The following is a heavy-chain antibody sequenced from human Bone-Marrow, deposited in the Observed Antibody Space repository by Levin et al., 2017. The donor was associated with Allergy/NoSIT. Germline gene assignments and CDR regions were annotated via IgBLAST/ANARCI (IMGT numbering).Heavy chain of an antibody. CDR2: ISYDGSND. CDR1: GFTFDAYA. V-gene: IGHV3-30*14. J-gene: IGHJ5*01. D-gene: IGHD1-1*01. Sequence: PGGSLRLSCEASGFTFDAYAIHWVRQAPGKGLEWVAVISYDGSNDVYADSVQGRFTISRDNSRNIAYLQMNSLGPEDTGTYYCARDLVAPGAGENFDSWGQGTLVTVSS. CDR3: ARDLVAPGAGENFDS.